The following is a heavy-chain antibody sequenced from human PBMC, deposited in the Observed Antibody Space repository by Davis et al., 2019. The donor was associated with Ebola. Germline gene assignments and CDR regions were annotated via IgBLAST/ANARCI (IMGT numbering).Heavy chain of an antibody. Sequence: PSETLSLTCSVYGGSLSGYYWGWIRQPPGKGLEWIGEINHSGATNYNPSLKSRVTVSIDTSKNQFSLKLTSVTAADTAVYYCSRGVTDQNWGQGILVTVSS. D-gene: IGHD2-8*02. CDR3: SRGVTDQN. CDR1: GGSLSGYY. J-gene: IGHJ4*02. V-gene: IGHV4-34*01. CDR2: INHSGAT.